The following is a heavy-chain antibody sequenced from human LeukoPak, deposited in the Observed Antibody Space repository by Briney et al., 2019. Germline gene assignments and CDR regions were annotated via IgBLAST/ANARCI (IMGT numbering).Heavy chain of an antibody. J-gene: IGHJ4*02. CDR3: ARGQARITIFGVVTLDY. D-gene: IGHD3-3*01. CDR2: INDSGST. Sequence: PSETLSLTCAVYGGSFSGYYWSWIRQPPGKGLEWSGEINDSGSTNYNPSLKSRVTISVDTSKNQFSLKLSSVTAADTAVYYCARGQARITIFGVVTLDYWGQGTLVTVSS. CDR1: GGSFSGYY. V-gene: IGHV4-34*01.